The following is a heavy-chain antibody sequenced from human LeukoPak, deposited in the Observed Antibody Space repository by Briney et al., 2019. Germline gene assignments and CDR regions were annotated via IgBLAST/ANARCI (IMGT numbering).Heavy chain of an antibody. V-gene: IGHV5-51*01. CDR1: GYSFTSYW. J-gene: IGHJ3*02. Sequence: GESLKISCKGSGYSFTSYWIGWGRQMPGKGLEWMGIIYPGDSDTRYSPSFQGQVTISADKSISTAYLQWSSLTASDTAMYYCARLRSSSWYAAFDIWGQGTMVTVSS. D-gene: IGHD6-13*01. CDR2: IYPGDSDT. CDR3: ARLRSSSWYAAFDI.